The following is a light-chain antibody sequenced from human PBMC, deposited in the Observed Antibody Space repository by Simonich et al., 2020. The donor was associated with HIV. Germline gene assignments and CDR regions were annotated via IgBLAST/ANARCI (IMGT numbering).Light chain of an antibody. CDR2: WAS. V-gene: IGKV4-1*01. CDR1: QRFLNCSNNKNY. J-gene: IGKJ2*01. CDR3: QQYYSTPYT. Sequence: DFVMTHSPSSLAVSLGVLSTINCKSGQRFLNCSNNKNYLAWYQQKPGQPPKLLIYWASTRESGVPDRFSGSWSGTDFTLTISSLQAEDVAVYYWQQYYSTPYTFGQGTKLEIK.